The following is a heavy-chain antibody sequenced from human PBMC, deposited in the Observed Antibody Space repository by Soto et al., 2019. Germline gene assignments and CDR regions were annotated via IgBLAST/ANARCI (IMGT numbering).Heavy chain of an antibody. D-gene: IGHD2-2*01. CDR2: ISSSSSYI. V-gene: IGHV3-21*01. Sequence: GGSLRLSCAASGFTFSSYSMNWVRQAPGKGLEWVSSISSSSSYIYYADSVKGRFTISRDNAKNSLYLQMNSLRAEDTAVYYCARVTVVQAAMADYYYYYMDVWGKGTTVTVSS. J-gene: IGHJ6*03. CDR1: GFTFSSYS. CDR3: ARVTVVQAAMADYYYYYMDV.